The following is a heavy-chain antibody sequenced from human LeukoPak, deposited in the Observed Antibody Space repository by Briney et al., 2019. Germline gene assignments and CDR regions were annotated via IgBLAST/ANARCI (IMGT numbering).Heavy chain of an antibody. CDR3: ARETNDYFDSSAYMDV. CDR2: IDHSGSA. CDR1: GGSISSSSYY. J-gene: IGHJ6*03. Sequence: SETLSLTCTISGGSISSSSYYWGWIRQPPGKGLEWIGTIDHSGSAYYRPSLKSRATISVDTSKRQFSLKLSSVPAADTAVYYCARETNDYFDSSAYMDVWGQGTTVTVSS. V-gene: IGHV4-39*07. D-gene: IGHD3-22*01.